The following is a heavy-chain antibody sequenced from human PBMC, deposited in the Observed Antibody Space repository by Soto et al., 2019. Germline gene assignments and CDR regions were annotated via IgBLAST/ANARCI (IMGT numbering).Heavy chain of an antibody. Sequence: NPSETLSLTCAVYGGSFSGYYWSWIRQPPGKGLEWIGEINHSGSTNYNPSLKSRVTISVDTSKNQFSLKLSSVTAADTAVYYCARELRDIVVVVDDYMDVWGKGTTVTVSS. CDR1: GGSFSGYY. CDR3: ARELRDIVVVVDDYMDV. D-gene: IGHD2-15*01. J-gene: IGHJ6*03. V-gene: IGHV4-34*01. CDR2: INHSGST.